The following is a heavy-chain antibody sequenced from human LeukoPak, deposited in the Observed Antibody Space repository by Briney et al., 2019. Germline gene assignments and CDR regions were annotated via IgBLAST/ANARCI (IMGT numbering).Heavy chain of an antibody. CDR1: GGSFSGYY. CDR3: ARGQNLTVILPVAYYYYGMDV. D-gene: IGHD4-17*01. J-gene: IGHJ6*02. V-gene: IGHV4-34*01. CDR2: INHSGST. Sequence: SETLSLTCAVYGGSFSGYYWSWIRQPPGKGLEWIGEINHSGSTNYNPSLKSRVTISVDTSKNQFSLKLSSVTAADTAVYYCARGQNLTVILPVAYYYYGMDVWGQGTTVTVSS.